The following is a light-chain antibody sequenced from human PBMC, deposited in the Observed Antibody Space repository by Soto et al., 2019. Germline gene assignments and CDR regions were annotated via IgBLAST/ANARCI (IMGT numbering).Light chain of an antibody. Sequence: DIRLTQSPSLLSASVGDRVTITCRASQGISTSLAWYQQKPGKAPKLLIFAASILQSGVPSRFSGSGSGTEFTLTISSLQPEDFATYCCQQFHTYPRTFGQGTKVDIK. CDR2: AAS. CDR1: QGISTS. V-gene: IGKV1-9*01. J-gene: IGKJ1*01. CDR3: QQFHTYPRT.